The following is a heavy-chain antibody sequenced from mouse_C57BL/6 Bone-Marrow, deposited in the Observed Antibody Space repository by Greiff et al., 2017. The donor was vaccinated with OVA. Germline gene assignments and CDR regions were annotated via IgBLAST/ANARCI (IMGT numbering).Heavy chain of an antibody. CDR2: IYPGGGYT. CDR3: ARSYYGGGYAMDY. Sequence: QVQLQQSGAELVRPGTSVKMSCKASGYTFTNYWIGWAKQRPGHGLEWIGDIYPGGGYTNYNEKFKGKATLTADKSSSTAYMQFSSLTSEDSAIYYCARSYYGGGYAMDYWGQGTSVTVSS. D-gene: IGHD1-1*01. J-gene: IGHJ4*01. V-gene: IGHV1-63*01. CDR1: GYTFTNYW.